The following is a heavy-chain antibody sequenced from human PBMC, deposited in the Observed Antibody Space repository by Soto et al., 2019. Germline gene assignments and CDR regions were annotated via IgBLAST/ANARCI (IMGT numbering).Heavy chain of an antibody. J-gene: IGHJ6*02. CDR2: IWYDGSNK. V-gene: IGHV3-33*01. CDR1: GFTFSSYG. CDR3: ARDRIVVVPAGYYYYGMDV. D-gene: IGHD2-2*01. Sequence: GGSLRLSCAASGFTFSSYGMHWVRQAPGKGLEWVAVIWYDGSNKYYADSVKGRFTISRDNSKNTLYLQMNSLRAEDTAVYYCARDRIVVVPAGYYYYGMDVWGQGTTVTVSS.